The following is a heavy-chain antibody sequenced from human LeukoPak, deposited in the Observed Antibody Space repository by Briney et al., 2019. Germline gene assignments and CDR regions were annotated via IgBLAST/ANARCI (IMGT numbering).Heavy chain of an antibody. J-gene: IGHJ4*02. CDR1: GFTFSSYA. V-gene: IGHV3-30-3*01. CDR3: AREDIVVVPAAIWIGRFDY. D-gene: IGHD2-2*01. Sequence: TGGSLRLSCAASGFTFSSYAMHWVRQAPGKGLEWVAVISYDGSNKYYADSVKGRFTISRDNSKNTLYLQMNSLRAEDTAVYYCAREDIVVVPAAIWIGRFDYWGQGTLVTVSS. CDR2: ISYDGSNK.